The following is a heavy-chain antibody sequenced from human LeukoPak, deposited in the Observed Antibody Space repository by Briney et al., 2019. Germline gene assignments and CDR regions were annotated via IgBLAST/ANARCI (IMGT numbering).Heavy chain of an antibody. V-gene: IGHV1-2*02. CDR1: GYTFTGYY. Sequence: ASVKVSCKASGYTFTGYYMHWVRQAPGQGLEWMGWINPNSGGTNYAQKFQGRVTMTRDTSISTAYMELSRLRSDDTAVYYCARDGPAWFGELLYWFDPWGQGTLVTVSS. CDR2: INPNSGGT. J-gene: IGHJ5*02. CDR3: ARDGPAWFGELLYWFDP. D-gene: IGHD3-10*01.